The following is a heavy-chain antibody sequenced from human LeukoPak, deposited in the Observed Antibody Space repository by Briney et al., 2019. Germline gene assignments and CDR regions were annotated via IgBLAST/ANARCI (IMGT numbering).Heavy chain of an antibody. D-gene: IGHD5-12*01. CDR2: VSKSEST. Sequence: ASETLSLTCTVSAGSFSSFYWTWIRQPPGKRLEWIGYVSKSESTNYNPSLKSRVTISVDTSKNQFSLKLSSVTAADTAVYYCARAGWLPYYYYYMDVWGKGTTVTVSS. CDR3: ARAGWLPYYYYYMDV. J-gene: IGHJ6*03. CDR1: AGSFSSFY. V-gene: IGHV4-59*01.